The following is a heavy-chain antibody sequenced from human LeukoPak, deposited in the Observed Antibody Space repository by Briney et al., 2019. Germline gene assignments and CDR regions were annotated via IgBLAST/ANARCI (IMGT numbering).Heavy chain of an antibody. CDR2: INHSGST. J-gene: IGHJ5*02. D-gene: IGHD3-10*01. V-gene: IGHV4-39*01. Sequence: SETLSLTCTVSGGSISSSSYYWSWIRQPPGKGLEWIGEINHSGSTNHNPSLKSRVTISVDTSKNQFSLKLSSVTAADTAVYYCARHSPRRLLWFGPTGHNWFDPWGQGTLVTVSS. CDR3: ARHSPRRLLWFGPTGHNWFDP. CDR1: GGSISSSSYY.